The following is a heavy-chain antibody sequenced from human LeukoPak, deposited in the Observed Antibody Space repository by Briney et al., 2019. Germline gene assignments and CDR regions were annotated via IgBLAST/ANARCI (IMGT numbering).Heavy chain of an antibody. D-gene: IGHD6-6*01. CDR3: ARDGIVRYSSSSGLSYYYMDV. J-gene: IGHJ6*03. CDR2: IYTSEST. CDR1: AGSISSGSYY. Sequence: SETLSLTCTVYAGSISSGSYYWSWIRQPAWKRLEWIGLIYTSESTNYNPSLKTPVPITVHTSKNQFSLKLSSVTAADTAVYYCARDGIVRYSSSSGLSYYYMDVWGKGTTVTVSS. V-gene: IGHV4-61*02.